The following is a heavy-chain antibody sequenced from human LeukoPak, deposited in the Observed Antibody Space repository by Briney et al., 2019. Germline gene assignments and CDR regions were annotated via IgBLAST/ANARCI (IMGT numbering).Heavy chain of an antibody. CDR2: INPNSGGT. CDR1: GYTFTGYY. J-gene: IGHJ5*02. D-gene: IGHD3-10*01. V-gene: IGHV1-2*02. Sequence: ASVKVSCKASGYTFTGYYMHWVRQAPGQGLEWMGWINPNSGGTNYAQKFQGRVTMTRDTSISTAYMELSRLRSDGTAVYYCARGPMVRGVIIPAEYNWFDPWGQGTLVTVSS. CDR3: ARGPMVRGVIIPAEYNWFDP.